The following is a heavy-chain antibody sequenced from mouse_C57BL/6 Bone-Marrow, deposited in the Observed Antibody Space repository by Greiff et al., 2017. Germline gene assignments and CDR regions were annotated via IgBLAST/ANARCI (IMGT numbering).Heavy chain of an antibody. CDR3: ARQDYDYDDGAYYFDD. D-gene: IGHD2-4*01. Sequence: EVMLVESGGGLVKPGGSLKLSCAASGFTFSDYGMHWVRQAPEKGLEWVAYISSGSSTIYYADTVKGRFTISRDNAKNTLFLQMTSLRSEDTAMYYCARQDYDYDDGAYYFDDWGQGTTLTVSS. V-gene: IGHV5-17*01. CDR2: ISSGSSTI. J-gene: IGHJ2*01. CDR1: GFTFSDYG.